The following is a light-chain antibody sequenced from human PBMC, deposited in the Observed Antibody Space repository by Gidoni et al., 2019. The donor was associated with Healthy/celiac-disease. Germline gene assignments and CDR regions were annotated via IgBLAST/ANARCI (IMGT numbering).Light chain of an antibody. CDR3: AAWDDSLAGVV. Sequence: SVLTQPPSASGPPGQRVTISCSGSSPNIGSNTVNWYQQLPGTAPKLLIYSNNQRPSGVPDRFSGSKSGTSASLAISGLQSEDEADYYCAAWDDSLAGVVFGGGTKLTVL. V-gene: IGLV1-44*01. CDR2: SNN. J-gene: IGLJ2*01. CDR1: SPNIGSNT.